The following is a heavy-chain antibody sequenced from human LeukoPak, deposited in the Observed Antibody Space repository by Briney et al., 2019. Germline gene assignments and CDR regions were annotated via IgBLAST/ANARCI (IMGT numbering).Heavy chain of an antibody. D-gene: IGHD6-13*01. V-gene: IGHV3-9*01. CDR2: ISWNSGSI. J-gene: IGHJ1*01. CDR1: GFTFDDYA. CDR3: AKAGSSRWYYVYFQH. Sequence: GRSLRLSCAASGFTFDDYAMHWVRQAPVKGLEWVSGISWNSGSIGYADSVKGRFTISRDNAKNSPYLQMNSLRAEDTALYYCAKAGSSRWYYVYFQHWGQGTLVTVSS.